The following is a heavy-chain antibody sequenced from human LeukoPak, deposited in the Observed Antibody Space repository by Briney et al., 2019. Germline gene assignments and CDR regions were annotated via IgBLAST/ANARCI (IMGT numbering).Heavy chain of an antibody. D-gene: IGHD3-22*01. CDR3: ARGLEDYYDSSGYQYYFDY. J-gene: IGHJ4*02. V-gene: IGHV3-7*01. CDR2: IKQEGTEK. Sequence: GALRLSCAASGFTFSSYWMSWVRQAPGKGLEWVANIKQEGTEKYYVDSVKGRFTISRDNAKNSLYLQMNSLRAEDTAVYYCARGLEDYYDSSGYQYYFDYWGQGTLVTVSS. CDR1: GFTFSSYW.